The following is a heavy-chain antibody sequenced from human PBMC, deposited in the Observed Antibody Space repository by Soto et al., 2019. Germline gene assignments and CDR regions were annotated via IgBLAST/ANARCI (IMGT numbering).Heavy chain of an antibody. D-gene: IGHD3-16*01. Sequence: QMQLVQSGAEKKKPGSSVKVSCQASGDTFPNFAVTWVRQAPEQGLEWIGGVVPTFDTRSYAQRFQGRVTITADELTGTSYMGLSNPRSEDTAIYYCARREESLLGGGEWFDPWGQGTLVTVSS. CDR3: ARREESLLGGGEWFDP. J-gene: IGHJ5*02. CDR1: GDTFPNFA. V-gene: IGHV1-69*01. CDR2: VVPTFDTR.